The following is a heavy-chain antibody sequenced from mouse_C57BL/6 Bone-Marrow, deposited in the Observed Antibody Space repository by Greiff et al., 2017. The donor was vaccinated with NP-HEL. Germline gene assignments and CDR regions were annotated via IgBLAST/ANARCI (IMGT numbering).Heavy chain of an antibody. CDR3: ARTVYNNSSIDY. J-gene: IGHJ2*01. V-gene: IGHV1-53*01. CDR2: INPSNGGT. Sequence: QVQLKQPGTELVKPGASVKLSCKASGYTFTSYWMHWVKQRPGQGLEWIGNINPSNGGTNYNEKFMSKATLTVDKSSSTAYMQLSSLTSEDTAVYYCARTVYNNSSIDYWDQGTTLTVSS. D-gene: IGHD1-1*01. CDR1: GYTFTSYW.